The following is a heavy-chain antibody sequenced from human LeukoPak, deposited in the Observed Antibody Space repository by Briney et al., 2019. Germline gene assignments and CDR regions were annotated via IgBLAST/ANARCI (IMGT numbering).Heavy chain of an antibody. Sequence: SETLSLTCSASGASTSSRYWSWIRQSPGRTLEWIGHIYNGRNTKYNPSLTSRVTISVDTSKNQFPLSLTSVTAADTAIYYCAQTTGWPGSDFWGPGALVTVSS. CDR1: GASTSSRY. CDR2: IYNGRNT. V-gene: IGHV4-59*08. D-gene: IGHD6-19*01. CDR3: AQTTGWPGSDF. J-gene: IGHJ4*02.